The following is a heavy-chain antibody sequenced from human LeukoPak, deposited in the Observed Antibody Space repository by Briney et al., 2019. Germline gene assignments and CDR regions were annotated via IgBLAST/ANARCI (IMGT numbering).Heavy chain of an antibody. D-gene: IGHD1-26*01. CDR3: ARSSWIVGVDASDM. J-gene: IGHJ3*02. V-gene: IGHV4-59*01. CDR1: GGSISSYY. CDR2: IYYSGST. Sequence: SETLSLTCTVSGGSISSYYWSWIRQPPGKGLEWIGYIYYSGSTNYNPSLKSRVTISVDTSKNQFSLKLSSVTAADTAVYYCARSSWIVGVDASDMWGGGTMLTVS.